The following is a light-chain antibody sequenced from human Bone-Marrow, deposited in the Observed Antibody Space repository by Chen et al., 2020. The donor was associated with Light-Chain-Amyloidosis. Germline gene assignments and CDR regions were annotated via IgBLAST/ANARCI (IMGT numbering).Light chain of an antibody. CDR3: CSSSDTDTLI. J-gene: IGLJ2*01. CDR2: EDS. CDR1: STGVGHYNL. Sequence: QSALTQPASVAGSVGQSITISCTGTSTGVGHYNLVSWYQQHPGEAPKLMIYEDSERPSGVSNRFSGSKSGNTASLTISGLQTEDQADYYCCSSSDTDTLIFGTGTRLTVL. V-gene: IGLV2-23*01.